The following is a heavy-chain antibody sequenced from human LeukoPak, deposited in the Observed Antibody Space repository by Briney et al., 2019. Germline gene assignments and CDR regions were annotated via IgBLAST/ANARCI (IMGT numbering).Heavy chain of an antibody. CDR2: ISSSSSTI. CDR3: AGWDSSSWYLDFQH. D-gene: IGHD6-13*01. J-gene: IGHJ1*01. V-gene: IGHV3-48*01. Sequence: GGSLRLSCVVSGFTFSSYAMSWVRQAPGKGLEWVSYISSSSSTIYYADSVKGRFTISRDNAKNSLYLQMNSLRAEDTAVYYCAGWDSSSWYLDFQHWGQGTLVTVSS. CDR1: GFTFSSYA.